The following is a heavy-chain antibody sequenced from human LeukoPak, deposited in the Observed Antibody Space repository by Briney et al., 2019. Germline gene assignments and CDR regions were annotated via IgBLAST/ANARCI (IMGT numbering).Heavy chain of an antibody. CDR2: IRYDGSNK. Sequence: GGSLRLSCAASGFTFSSYGMHWVRQAPGKGLEWVAFIRYDGSNKYYADSVKGRFTISRDNSKNTLYLQMNSPRAEDTAVYYCAKDGVGYCSSTSCYQQDAFDIWGQGTMVTVSS. D-gene: IGHD2-2*01. CDR1: GFTFSSYG. V-gene: IGHV3-30*02. J-gene: IGHJ3*02. CDR3: AKDGVGYCSSTSCYQQDAFDI.